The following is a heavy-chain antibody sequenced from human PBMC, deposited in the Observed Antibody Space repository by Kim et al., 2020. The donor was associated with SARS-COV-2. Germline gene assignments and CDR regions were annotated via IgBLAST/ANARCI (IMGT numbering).Heavy chain of an antibody. CDR2: ISGSGGGT. Sequence: GGSLRLSCAASGFTFSSYAMSWVRQAPGKGLEWVSAISGSGGGTYYADSVKGRFTISRDNSKNTLYLQMNSLRAEDTAVYYCAPSSGSYRERQNWFDPWGQGTLVTVSS. CDR3: APSSGSYRERQNWFDP. J-gene: IGHJ5*02. V-gene: IGHV3-23*01. CDR1: GFTFSSYA. D-gene: IGHD1-26*01.